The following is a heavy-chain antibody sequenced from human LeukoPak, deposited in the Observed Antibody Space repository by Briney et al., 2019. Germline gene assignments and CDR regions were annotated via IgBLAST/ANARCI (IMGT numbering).Heavy chain of an antibody. CDR3: ARVPVDNWFDP. D-gene: IGHD2-2*01. J-gene: IGHJ5*02. CDR2: IYYSGST. V-gene: IGHV4-59*01. Sequence: PSETLSLTCTVSGGSISSYYWSWLRQPPGKGLEWIGYIYYSGSTNYNPSLKSRVTISVDTSKNQFSLKLSSVTAADTAVYYCARVPVDNWFDPWGQGTLVTVSS. CDR1: GGSISSYY.